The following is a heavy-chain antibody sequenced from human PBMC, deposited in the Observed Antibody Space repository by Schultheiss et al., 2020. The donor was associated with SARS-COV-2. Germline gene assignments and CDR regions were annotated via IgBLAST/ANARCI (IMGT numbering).Heavy chain of an antibody. CDR1: GGSISSSSYY. J-gene: IGHJ4*02. V-gene: IGHV4-39*01. D-gene: IGHD2-21*02. Sequence: SETLSLTCTVSGGSISSSSYYWGWIRQPPGKGLEWIGSIYYSGSTYYNPSLKSRVTISVDTSKNQFSLKLSSVTAADTAVYYCARMVVTAIPFDYWGQGTLVTVSS. CDR2: IYYSGST. CDR3: ARMVVTAIPFDY.